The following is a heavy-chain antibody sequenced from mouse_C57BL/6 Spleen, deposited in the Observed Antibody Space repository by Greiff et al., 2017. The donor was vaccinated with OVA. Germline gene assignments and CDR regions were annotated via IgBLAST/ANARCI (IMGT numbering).Heavy chain of an antibody. J-gene: IGHJ3*01. CDR2: IYPRSGNT. CDR3: ARNYDYPAY. V-gene: IGHV1-81*01. CDR1: GYTFTSYG. D-gene: IGHD2-4*01. Sequence: QVQLQQSGAELARPGASVKLSCKASGYTFTSYGISWVKQRTGQGLEWIGEIYPRSGNTYYNEKFKGKATLTADKYSSTAYMELRSLTSEDSAVYFCARNYDYPAYWGQGTLVTVSA.